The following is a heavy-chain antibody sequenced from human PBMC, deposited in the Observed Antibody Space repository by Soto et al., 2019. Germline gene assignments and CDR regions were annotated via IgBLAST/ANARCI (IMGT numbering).Heavy chain of an antibody. CDR2: IDYRGTI. V-gene: IGHV4-39*02. Sequence: QLRLQESGPGLARPSETLSLTCTVSGGSISSSAYFWAWIRQPPGKGLEWIASIDYRGTINNNPSLKSRVTISVDPSKNHFSLKLDSVTAADTAVYYCSRRAPEGFDPWGQGILVNVSS. CDR1: GGSISSSAYF. CDR3: SRRAPEGFDP. J-gene: IGHJ5*02.